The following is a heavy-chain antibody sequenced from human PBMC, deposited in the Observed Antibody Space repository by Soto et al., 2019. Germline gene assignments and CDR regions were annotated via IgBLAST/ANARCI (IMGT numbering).Heavy chain of an antibody. Sequence: PGGSLRLSCAASGFTVSSNYMSWVRQAPGEGLERVSVISGSGGSTYYADSVKGRFTISRDNSKNTLYLQMNSLRAEDTAVYYCAISRGALDFDYWGQGTLVTVSS. CDR2: ISGSGGST. CDR1: GFTVSSNY. V-gene: IGHV3-23*01. CDR3: AISRGALDFDY. J-gene: IGHJ4*02.